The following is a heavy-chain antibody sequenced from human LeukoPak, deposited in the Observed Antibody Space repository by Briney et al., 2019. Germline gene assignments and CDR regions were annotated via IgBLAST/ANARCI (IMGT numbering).Heavy chain of an antibody. CDR3: ARIRGGGSAWTKDAFDI. Sequence: ASGPTLVNPTQTLTLTCTFSGFSLSTTGICVSWIRQPPGKALEWLARIDWDDDKYYSTSLKTRLTISKDTSKNQVVLTMTNMDPVDTATYYCARIRGGGSAWTKDAFDIWGQGTMVTVSS. CDR2: IDWDDDK. J-gene: IGHJ3*02. CDR1: GFSLSTTGIC. V-gene: IGHV2-70*11. D-gene: IGHD1-26*01.